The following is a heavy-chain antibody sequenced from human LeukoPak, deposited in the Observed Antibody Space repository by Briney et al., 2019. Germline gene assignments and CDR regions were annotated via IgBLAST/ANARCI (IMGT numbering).Heavy chain of an antibody. V-gene: IGHV4-31*03. CDR3: ARGGTVVRGADDAFDI. CDR1: GGSISSGGYY. CDR2: IYYSGST. Sequence: PSQTLSLTCTVSGGSISSGGYYWSWIRQHPGKGLEWIGYIYYSGSTYYNPSLKSRVTISVDTSKNQFSLKLSSVTAADTAVYYCARGGTVVRGADDAFDIWGQGTMVTVS. J-gene: IGHJ3*02. D-gene: IGHD3-10*01.